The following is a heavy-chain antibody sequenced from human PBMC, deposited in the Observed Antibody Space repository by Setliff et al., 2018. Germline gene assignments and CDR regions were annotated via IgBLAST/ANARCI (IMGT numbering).Heavy chain of an antibody. V-gene: IGHV1-69*13. CDR1: GGTFSSFA. Sequence: GASVQVSCKTSGGTFSSFAVSWVRQAPGQRPEWMGRLIPFFGTTIYAQKFQGRVTITADQSTSTVFMELNSLRSEDTAFYYCARDSRQWLEGGASGDMDLWGQGTAVTVSS. J-gene: IGHJ6*02. D-gene: IGHD6-19*01. CDR2: LIPFFGTT. CDR3: ARDSRQWLEGGASGDMDL.